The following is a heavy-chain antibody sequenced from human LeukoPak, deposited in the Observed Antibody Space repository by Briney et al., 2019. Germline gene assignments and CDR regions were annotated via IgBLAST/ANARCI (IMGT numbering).Heavy chain of an antibody. Sequence: AGGSLRLSCAASGFTFSSYWMHWVRQAPGKGLVWVSRINSDGSSTSYADSVKGRFTISRDNAKNTLYLQMNSLRAEDTAVYYCARGGGYSNHYPFDYWGQGTLVTVSS. CDR1: GFTFSSYW. J-gene: IGHJ4*02. V-gene: IGHV3-74*01. CDR2: INSDGSST. CDR3: ARGGGYSNHYPFDY. D-gene: IGHD4-11*01.